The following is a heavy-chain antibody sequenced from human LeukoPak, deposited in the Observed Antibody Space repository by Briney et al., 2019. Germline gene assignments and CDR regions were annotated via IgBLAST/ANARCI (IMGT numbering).Heavy chain of an antibody. V-gene: IGHV3-23*01. CDR1: GFTFSSYA. D-gene: IGHD3-10*01. CDR2: ISGSGFTT. Sequence: GGSLRLSCAASGFTFSSYAMSWVRQAPGKGLVWVSAISGSGFTTYYADSVKGRFTISRDNSKNTLYLQMNSLRAEDTAVYYCAKVLSGSGSYCFDYWGQGTLVTVSS. J-gene: IGHJ4*02. CDR3: AKVLSGSGSYCFDY.